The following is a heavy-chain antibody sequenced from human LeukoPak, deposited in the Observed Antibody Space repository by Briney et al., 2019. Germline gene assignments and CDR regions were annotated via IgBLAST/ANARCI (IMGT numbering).Heavy chain of an antibody. CDR1: GFTFSDYS. J-gene: IGHJ3*02. D-gene: IGHD3-3*01. V-gene: IGHV3-48*04. Sequence: GGSLRLSCVASGFTFSDYSMNWVRQAPGRGLEYIAYMSISGSTIKYAESVKGRFTISRDNAQDSLFLHMNSLRAEDTAVYYCATSITIFGVVIAGAFDIWGQGTMVTVSS. CDR3: ATSITIFGVVIAGAFDI. CDR2: MSISGSTI.